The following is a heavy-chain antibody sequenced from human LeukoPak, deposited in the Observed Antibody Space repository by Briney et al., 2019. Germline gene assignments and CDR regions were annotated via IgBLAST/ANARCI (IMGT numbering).Heavy chain of an antibody. CDR2: INPNSGGT. V-gene: IGHV1-2*04. CDR3: ARELVDHLYYYYGMDV. D-gene: IGHD1-14*01. J-gene: IGHJ6*02. Sequence: ASVKVSCKASGYTFTGYYMHWVRQAPGQGLEWMGWINPNSGGTNYAQKFQGWVTMTRDTSISTAYMELGRLRSDDTAVYYCARELVDHLYYYYGMDVWGQGTTVTVSS. CDR1: GYTFTGYY.